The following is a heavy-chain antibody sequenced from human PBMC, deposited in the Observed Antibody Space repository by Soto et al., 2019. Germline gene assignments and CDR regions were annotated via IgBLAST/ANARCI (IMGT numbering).Heavy chain of an antibody. CDR2: INIYGTVT. V-gene: IGHV3-74*01. D-gene: IGHD1-1*01. Sequence: VGSLRLSCAASGFTFSNYWMHWVRQVPGKGLVWVSRINIYGTVTTYADSVKGRFTTSSDSSKTTVYLQMNDLRPDDTAVYYCATWHEREHAYDVWGQGTTVTVSS. J-gene: IGHJ3*01. CDR1: GFTFSNYW. CDR3: ATWHEREHAYDV.